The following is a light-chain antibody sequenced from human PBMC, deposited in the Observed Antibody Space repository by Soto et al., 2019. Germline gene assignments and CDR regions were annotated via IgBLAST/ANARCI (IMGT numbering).Light chain of an antibody. CDR1: QSLSTRY. CDR2: GAS. CDR3: QQYDTSPFS. J-gene: IGKJ2*01. Sequence: EIVLTQSPGTLSLSPGERATLFCRASQSLSTRYLVWYQQRSGQAPRLLISGASSRAAGIPDRFSGSGSGTDFTLTISSLEPEDFAVYYCQQYDTSPFSFGQGTKVHI. V-gene: IGKV3-20*01.